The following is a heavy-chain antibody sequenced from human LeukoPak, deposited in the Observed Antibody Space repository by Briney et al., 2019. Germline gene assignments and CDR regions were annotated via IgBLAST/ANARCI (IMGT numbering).Heavy chain of an antibody. V-gene: IGHV3-48*01. CDR3: ARDRISSSLTDV. CDR2: ISSGTSTI. Sequence: PGGSLRLSCAASGFTFSSYSMNWVRQAPGKGLEWVSYISSGTSTIYYADSVKGRFTISRDNAKNSLYLQMNSLRAEDTAVYYCARDRISSSLTDVWGQGTTVTVSS. D-gene: IGHD6-6*01. J-gene: IGHJ6*02. CDR1: GFTFSSYS.